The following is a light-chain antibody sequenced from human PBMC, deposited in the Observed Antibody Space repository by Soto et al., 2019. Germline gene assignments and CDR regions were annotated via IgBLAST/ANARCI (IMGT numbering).Light chain of an antibody. Sequence: EIVLTQSPATLSLSPGERATLSCRACQSVSSYLAWYQQKPGQAPRLLIYGASNRATGIPARFSGSGSGTDFTLTISSLEPEDFAVYYCQQRSNWPITFGQGTRLEIK. V-gene: IGKV3-11*01. CDR1: QSVSSY. CDR2: GAS. J-gene: IGKJ5*01. CDR3: QQRSNWPIT.